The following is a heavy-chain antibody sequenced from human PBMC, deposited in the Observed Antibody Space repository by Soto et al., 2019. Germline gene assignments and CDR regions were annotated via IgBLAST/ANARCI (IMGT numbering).Heavy chain of an antibody. CDR1: SFTFSNAW. V-gene: IGHV3-15*07. D-gene: IGHD6-13*01. J-gene: IGHJ1*01. Sequence: EVQLVESGGGLVKPGGSLRLSCAASSFTFSNAWMHWVRQAPGKGLEWVGRIKSKTDGGTIDYAAPVKGRITISREDSKNTFVLQINSLKTEDTAMYSCTTIGSRWGAWGQGTLVTVSS. CDR2: IKSKTDGGTI. CDR3: TTIGSRWGA.